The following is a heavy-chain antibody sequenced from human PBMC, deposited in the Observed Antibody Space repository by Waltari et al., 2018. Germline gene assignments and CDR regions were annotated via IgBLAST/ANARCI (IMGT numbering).Heavy chain of an antibody. V-gene: IGHV3-66*01. J-gene: IGHJ6*02. D-gene: IGHD3-10*01. CDR2: IYSGGST. CDR1: GFTVSSNY. CDR3: AREGGYYYGSGFSDV. Sequence: EVQLVESGGGLVQPGGSLRLSCAASGFTVSSNYMSWVRQAPGKGLEWVSVIYSGGSTYYADSVKGRFTISRDNSKNTLYLQMNSLRAEDTAVYYCAREGGYYYGSGFSDVWGQGTTVTVSS.